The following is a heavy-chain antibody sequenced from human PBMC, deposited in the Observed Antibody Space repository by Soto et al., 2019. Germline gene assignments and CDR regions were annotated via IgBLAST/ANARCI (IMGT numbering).Heavy chain of an antibody. D-gene: IGHD6-6*01. CDR1: GGSFSTDY. Sequence: QVQLQQWGAGLLKPSETLSLTCAVYGGSFSTDYWSWIRQPPGKGLEWIGEINPSGGTNYNPSLKSRVTISVATSKTQFSLQLSSVTAADTAVYYCARVLAARASRDFDYWGQGTLVTVSS. J-gene: IGHJ4*02. CDR3: ARVLAARASRDFDY. V-gene: IGHV4-34*01. CDR2: INPSGGT.